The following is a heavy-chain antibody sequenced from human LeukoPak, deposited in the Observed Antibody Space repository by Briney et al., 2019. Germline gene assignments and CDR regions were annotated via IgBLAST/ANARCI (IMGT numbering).Heavy chain of an antibody. Sequence: GGSLRLSCAASGFTFNNYAMSWVRQAPGKGLEWVSAISGSSGSTYYADSVKGRFTISRDNSKNTLYLQMNNMGTEDTAVYYCAREALEWSPPDIWGQGTTVTVSS. CDR2: ISGSSGST. CDR3: AREALEWSPPDI. D-gene: IGHD3-3*01. V-gene: IGHV3-23*01. CDR1: GFTFNNYA. J-gene: IGHJ3*02.